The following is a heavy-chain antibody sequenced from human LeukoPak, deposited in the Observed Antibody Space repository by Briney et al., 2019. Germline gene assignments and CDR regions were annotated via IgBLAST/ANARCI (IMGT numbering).Heavy chain of an antibody. Sequence: ASVKVSCKASGYTFTSYDINWVRQATGQGLEWMGWMNPNSGNTGYAQKFQGRVTMTRITSISTAYMELSSLRSEDAAVYYCARGGLGGATKDYWGQGTLVTVSS. V-gene: IGHV1-8*01. D-gene: IGHD1-26*01. CDR2: MNPNSGNT. J-gene: IGHJ4*02. CDR3: ARGGLGGATKDY. CDR1: GYTFTSYD.